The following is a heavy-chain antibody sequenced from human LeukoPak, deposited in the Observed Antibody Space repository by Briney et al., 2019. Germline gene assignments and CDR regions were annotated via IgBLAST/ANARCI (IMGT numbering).Heavy chain of an antibody. D-gene: IGHD4/OR15-4a*01. V-gene: IGHV4-34*01. CDR2: INHSGST. J-gene: IGHJ1*01. CDR3: ARGRLSTYLQTSQH. Sequence: PSQTLSLTCAVSGGSFTGYYWSWIRQPPGNGLEWIGEINHSGSTNYNPSPKSRVTLSVDTSKIQFSLKLSSVTAADTAVYYCARGRLSTYLQTSQHWGQGTLVTVSS. CDR1: GGSFTGYY.